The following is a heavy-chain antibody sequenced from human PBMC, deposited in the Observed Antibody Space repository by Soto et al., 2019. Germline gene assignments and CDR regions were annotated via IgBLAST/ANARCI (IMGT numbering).Heavy chain of an antibody. Sequence: QVQLVQSGAEVKKPGASVKVSCKASGYTFTSYAMHWVRQAPGQRLEWMGWINAGNGNTKYSQKFQGRVTITRDTSARTSYMELRSLRSEDLGVYCCARSIVVVTAADYWGQGTLVTVST. CDR3: ARSIVVVTAADY. CDR1: GYTFTSYA. J-gene: IGHJ4*02. V-gene: IGHV1-3*01. D-gene: IGHD2-21*02. CDR2: INAGNGNT.